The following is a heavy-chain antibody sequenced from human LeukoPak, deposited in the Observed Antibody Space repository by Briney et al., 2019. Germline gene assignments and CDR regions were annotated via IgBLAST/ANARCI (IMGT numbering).Heavy chain of an antibody. J-gene: IGHJ5*02. CDR2: IKQDGTKK. V-gene: IGHV3-7*04. CDR3: AKDNPLPP. D-gene: IGHD1-14*01. CDR1: GFTFSNNW. Sequence: PGGSLRLSCVASGFTFSNNWLTWLRQAPGKGLEWVAHIKQDGTKKYYVDSVKGRFTISRDNAKNAWYLQIDSLIAEDTAVYFCAKDNPLPPWGQGTLVSVSA.